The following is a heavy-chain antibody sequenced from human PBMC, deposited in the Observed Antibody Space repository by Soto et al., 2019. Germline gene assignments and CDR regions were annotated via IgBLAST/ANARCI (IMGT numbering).Heavy chain of an antibody. Sequence: EVQLLESGGGLVQPGGSLRLSCAASGFTFSSYDMSWVRQAPGKGLEWVSALSGSGGRTYYADSVKGRFTISRDNSKNTLYLQMNSLRAEDTAVYYCAKDPIKYYYVSGSFPYYFDYWGQGTLVTVSS. CDR1: GFTFSSYD. V-gene: IGHV3-23*01. D-gene: IGHD3-10*01. J-gene: IGHJ4*02. CDR3: AKDPIKYYYVSGSFPYYFDY. CDR2: LSGSGGRT.